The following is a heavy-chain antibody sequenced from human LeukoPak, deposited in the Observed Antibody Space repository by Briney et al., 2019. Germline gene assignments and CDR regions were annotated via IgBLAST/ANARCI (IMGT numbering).Heavy chain of an antibody. V-gene: IGHV3-30*04. J-gene: IGHJ4*02. CDR1: GFTFSSYA. CDR2: ISYDGSNK. CDR3: ARTYTTVIDY. D-gene: IGHD1-14*01. Sequence: PGGSLRLSCAASGFTFSSYAMRWVRQAPGKGLEWVAVISYDGSNKYYAGSVKGRFTISRDNSKNTLYLQMNSLRAEDTAVYYCARTYTTVIDYWGQGTLVTVSS.